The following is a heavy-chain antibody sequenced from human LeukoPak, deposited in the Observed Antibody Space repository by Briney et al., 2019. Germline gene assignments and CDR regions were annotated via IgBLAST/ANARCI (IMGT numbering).Heavy chain of an antibody. CDR2: IYPSGST. D-gene: IGHD3-22*01. J-gene: IGHJ4*02. Sequence: SETLSLTCTVSGGSINNYYWSWVRQPAGKGLEWIGRIYPSGSTNYNPSLKSRVTMAVDTSKNQYSLKLSSVTPGRMAVYYSPRFGRGYDSGGPLFDYWAQGTLVSVSS. CDR1: GGSINNYY. V-gene: IGHV4-4*07. CDR3: PRFGRGYDSGGPLFDY.